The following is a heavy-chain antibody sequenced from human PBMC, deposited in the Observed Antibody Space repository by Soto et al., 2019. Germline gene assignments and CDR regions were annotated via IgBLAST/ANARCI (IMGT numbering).Heavy chain of an antibody. D-gene: IGHD3-22*01. CDR1: GFTFSDYY. CDR3: ARDKADQYYYDSSGYLGSFDY. J-gene: IGHJ4*02. Sequence: QVQLVESGGGLVKPGGSLRLSCAASGFTFSDYYMSWIRQAPGTGLEWVSYISSSSSYTHYADSVKGRFTISRDNAKNSLYLHMNSLRAEDTAVYYCARDKADQYYYDSSGYLGSFDYWGQGTLVTVSS. CDR2: ISSSSSYT. V-gene: IGHV3-11*06.